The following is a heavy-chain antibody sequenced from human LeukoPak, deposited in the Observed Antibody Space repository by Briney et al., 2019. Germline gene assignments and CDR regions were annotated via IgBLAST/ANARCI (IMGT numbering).Heavy chain of an antibody. CDR1: GFTFSSYA. CDR2: TSGGAT. D-gene: IGHD6-13*01. J-gene: IGHJ4*02. CDR3: AKDIAAQEGYFDY. Sequence: GGSLRLSCAASGFTFSSYAMSWVRQAPGKGLEWISATSGGATYYADSVKGRFTISRDNSKNTLYLQMNSLRAEDTAIYYCAKDIAAQEGYFDYWGQGTLVTVSS. V-gene: IGHV3-23*01.